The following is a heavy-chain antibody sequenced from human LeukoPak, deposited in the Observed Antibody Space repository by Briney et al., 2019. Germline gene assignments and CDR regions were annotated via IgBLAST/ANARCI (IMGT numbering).Heavy chain of an antibody. D-gene: IGHD3-10*01. CDR3: AGTSGVDY. CDR2: ISPSGGST. V-gene: IGHV1-46*01. J-gene: IGHJ4*02. CDR1: GYTFTSNY. Sequence: ASVKVSCKAFGYTFTSNYMHWVRQAPGQGPEWMGVISPSGGSTTYAQKFQGRVTLTRDMSTSTDYLELSSLRAEDTAVYYCAGTSGVDYWGQGTLVTVFS.